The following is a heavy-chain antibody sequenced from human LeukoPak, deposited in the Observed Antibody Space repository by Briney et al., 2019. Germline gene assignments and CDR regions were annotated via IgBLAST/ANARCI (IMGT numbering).Heavy chain of an antibody. J-gene: IGHJ4*02. V-gene: IGHV3-11*05. D-gene: IGHD3-10*01. CDR3: AREQKLYDGSGSSTFDF. Sequence: GGSLRLSCAASGFTFSDSYMSLIRQAPGKGLEWVSYISRSSSYTKYADSVKGRFTISRDSAKNSLYLQMNSLRAEDTAVYYCAREQKLYDGSGSSTFDFWGQGTLVTVSS. CDR2: ISRSSSYT. CDR1: GFTFSDSY.